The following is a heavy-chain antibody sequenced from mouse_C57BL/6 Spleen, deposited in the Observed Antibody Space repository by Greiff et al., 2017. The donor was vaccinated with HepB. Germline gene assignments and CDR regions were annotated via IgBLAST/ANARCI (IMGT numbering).Heavy chain of an antibody. V-gene: IGHV1-42*01. CDR1: GYSFTGYY. Sequence: VQLKESGPELVKPGASVKISCKASGYSFTGYYMNWVKQSPEKSLEWIGEINPSTGGTTYNQKFKAKATLTVDKSSSTAYMQLKSLTSEDSAVYYCARGGYYTYAMDYWGQGTSVTVSS. CDR2: INPSTGGT. D-gene: IGHD2-3*01. CDR3: ARGGYYTYAMDY. J-gene: IGHJ4*01.